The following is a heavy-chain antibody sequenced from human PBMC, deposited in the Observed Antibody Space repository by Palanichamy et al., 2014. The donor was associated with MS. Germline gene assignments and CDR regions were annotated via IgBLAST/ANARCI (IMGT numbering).Heavy chain of an antibody. Sequence: GRVTMTRDTSISTAYMELSRLRSDDTAVYYCARDRPGYGDYDFDYWGQGTLVTVSS. V-gene: IGHV1-2*02. D-gene: IGHD4-17*01. J-gene: IGHJ4*02. CDR3: ARDRPGYGDYDFDY.